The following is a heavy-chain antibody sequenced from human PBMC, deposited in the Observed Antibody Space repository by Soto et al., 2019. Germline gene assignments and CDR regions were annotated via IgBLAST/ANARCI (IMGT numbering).Heavy chain of an antibody. CDR2: ISYSGTT. J-gene: IGHJ4*02. D-gene: IGHD4-17*01. CDR3: ARGATVTQYDY. V-gene: IGHV4-61*01. CDR1: GGSVSSGSFY. Sequence: QVQLQEAGPGLVKPSETLSLTCTVSGGSVSSGSFYWAWIRQPPGEGLEWIGFISYSGTTNYNPSLKSPITISADTSRRQISRMVRSLTAADTALYYCARGATVTQYDYWGQGTLVTVSS.